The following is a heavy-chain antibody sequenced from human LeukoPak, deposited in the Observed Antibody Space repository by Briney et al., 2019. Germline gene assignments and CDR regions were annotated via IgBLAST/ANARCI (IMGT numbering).Heavy chain of an antibody. V-gene: IGHV1-18*01. CDR1: GYTFTSYG. CDR3: ARDRGRMEIAAAVDY. Sequence: ASVKVSCKASGYTFTSYGISWVRQAPGQGLEWMGWISAYNGNTNYAQKLQGRVTMTTDTSTSTAYMELRSLRSDDTAVYYCARDRGRMEIAAAVDYWGQGTLVTVSS. J-gene: IGHJ4*02. CDR2: ISAYNGNT. D-gene: IGHD6-13*01.